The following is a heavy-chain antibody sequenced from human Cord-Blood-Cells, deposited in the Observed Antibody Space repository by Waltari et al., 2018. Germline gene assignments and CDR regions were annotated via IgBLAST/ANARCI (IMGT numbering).Heavy chain of an antibody. CDR1: GYTFTGYY. CDR3: ATIAAAGAEYFQH. D-gene: IGHD6-13*01. CDR2: INPNSGGT. J-gene: IGHJ1*01. V-gene: IGHV1-2*04. Sequence: QVQLVQSGAEVKKPAASVKVSCKASGYTFTGYYMPWVRPAPGQGLEWMGWINPNSGGTNYAQKFQGWVTMTRDTSISTAYMELSRLRSDDTAVYYCATIAAAGAEYFQHWGQGTLVTVSS.